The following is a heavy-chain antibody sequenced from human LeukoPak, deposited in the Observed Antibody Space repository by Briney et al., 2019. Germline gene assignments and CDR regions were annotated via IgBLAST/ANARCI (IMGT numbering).Heavy chain of an antibody. V-gene: IGHV3-23*01. Sequence: GGSLRLSYAASGILFSNTAMNWARQSPGRGLEWVSAISGGGERAFYADSVKGRFTISRDNSKNILYLQMNSLRAEDTAVYYCAKDLEEQWLVPNFDSWGQGALGTVSS. D-gene: IGHD6-19*01. J-gene: IGHJ4*02. CDR1: GILFSNTA. CDR3: AKDLEEQWLVPNFDS. CDR2: ISGGGERA.